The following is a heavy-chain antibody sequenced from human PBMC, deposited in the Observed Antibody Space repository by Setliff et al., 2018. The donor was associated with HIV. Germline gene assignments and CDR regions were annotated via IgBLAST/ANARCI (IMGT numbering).Heavy chain of an antibody. Sequence: LSLTCTVSGGSISSYYWSWIRQPPGKGLGWIGYIYYSGSTNYNPSLKSRVTISVDTSKNQFSLKLSSVTAADTAVYYCARALTHYDILTGYYRGAFDIWGQGTMVTVSS. J-gene: IGHJ3*02. CDR1: GGSISSYY. CDR3: ARALTHYDILTGYYRGAFDI. CDR2: IYYSGST. D-gene: IGHD3-9*01. V-gene: IGHV4-59*01.